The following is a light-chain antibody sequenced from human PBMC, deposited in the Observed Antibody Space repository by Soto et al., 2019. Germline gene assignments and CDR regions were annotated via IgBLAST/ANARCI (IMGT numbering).Light chain of an antibody. Sequence: QSALTQPASVSGSPGQSITISCTGSSSDIGDYKYVSWYKHHPGKAPKLMIYDVSNRPSGVSNRFSGSKSGNTASLTISGLQAEDEADYYCSSYTSTNFVIFGGATKLTVL. CDR2: DVS. J-gene: IGLJ2*01. CDR3: SSYTSTNFVI. V-gene: IGLV2-14*03. CDR1: SSDIGDYKY.